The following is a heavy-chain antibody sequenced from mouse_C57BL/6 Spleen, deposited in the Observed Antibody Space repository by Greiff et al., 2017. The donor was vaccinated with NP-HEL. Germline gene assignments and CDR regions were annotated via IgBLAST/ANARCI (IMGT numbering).Heavy chain of an antibody. J-gene: IGHJ4*01. CDR1: GYSFTSYY. V-gene: IGHV1-66*01. CDR3: ARVNDYDGGDD. D-gene: IGHD2-4*01. CDR2: IYPGSGNT. Sequence: QVQLQQSGPELVKPGASVKISCKASGYSFTSYYIHWVKQRPGQGLEWIGWIYPGSGNTKYNEKFKGKATLTADTSSSTAYMQLSSLTSEDAAVYYCARVNDYDGGDDWGQGTSVTVSS.